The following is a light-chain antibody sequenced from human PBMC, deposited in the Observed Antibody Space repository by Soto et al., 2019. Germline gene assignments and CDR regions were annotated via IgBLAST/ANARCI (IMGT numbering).Light chain of an antibody. CDR3: HQYATSPFT. V-gene: IGKV3-20*01. Sequence: IVLTQSPGTLSLSPGERATVSCRASETIGRAYFAWYQHRPGRTPRLVLSATSNRAAGIPDRVGGSGSGADFDLTISGVEHEDFAVYYCHQYATSPFTFGQGTKLE. CDR2: ATS. CDR1: ETIGRAY. J-gene: IGKJ2*01.